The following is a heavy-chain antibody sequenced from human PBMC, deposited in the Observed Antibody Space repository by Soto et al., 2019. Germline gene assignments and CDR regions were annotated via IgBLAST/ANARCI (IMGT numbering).Heavy chain of an antibody. Sequence: ASVKVSCKASGGTFSSYAISWVRQAPGQGLEWMGGIIPIFGTANYAQKFQGRVTITADESTSTAYMELSSLRSEDTAVYYCAREYYDILTGYSPPLYYYYGMDVWGQGTTVTVSS. V-gene: IGHV1-69*01. D-gene: IGHD3-9*01. CDR3: AREYYDILTGYSPPLYYYYGMDV. J-gene: IGHJ6*02. CDR2: IIPIFGTA. CDR1: GGTFSSYA.